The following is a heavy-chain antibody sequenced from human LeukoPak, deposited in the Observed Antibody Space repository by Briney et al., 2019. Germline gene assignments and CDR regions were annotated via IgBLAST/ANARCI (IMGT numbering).Heavy chain of an antibody. CDR1: GFTFSSYG. J-gene: IGHJ4*02. D-gene: IGHD5-24*01. Sequence: GGSLRLSCAASGFTFSSYGMTWVRQAPGKGLEWVSYIASGATTVYYADSVMGRFTVSRDNANNSLYLQMNSLRDEDTAMFYCARVGDGHSVNYLDSRGQGTLVTVSS. V-gene: IGHV3-48*02. CDR2: IASGATTV. CDR3: ARVGDGHSVNYLDS.